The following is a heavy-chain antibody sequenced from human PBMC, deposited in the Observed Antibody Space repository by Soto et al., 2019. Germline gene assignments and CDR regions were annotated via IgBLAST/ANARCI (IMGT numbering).Heavy chain of an antibody. Sequence: GGSLRLSCAASGFTFSNAWMNWVRQAPGKGLEWVGRIKSKTDGGTTDYAAPVKGRFTISRDDSKNTLYLQMNSLKTEDTAVYYCTTSPSGVTTWYYGMDVWGQGTTVTVSS. CDR1: GFTFSNAW. V-gene: IGHV3-15*07. D-gene: IGHD4-17*01. CDR3: TTSPSGVTTWYYGMDV. J-gene: IGHJ6*02. CDR2: IKSKTDGGTT.